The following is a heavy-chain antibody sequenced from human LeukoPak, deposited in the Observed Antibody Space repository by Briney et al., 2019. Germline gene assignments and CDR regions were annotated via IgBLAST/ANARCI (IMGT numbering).Heavy chain of an antibody. CDR2: TNGATGNT. CDR3: AKSPGGNARTWLDY. V-gene: IGHV1-3*02. D-gene: IGHD1-14*01. Sequence: GPSVKVSCKVSGHTFTDYSLHWVRQAPGQRLEWMGWTNGATGNTRFSQAFQDRLTITIDTSASTAYMELSSLRSEDTAVYYCAKSPGGNARTWLDYWGQGTLVTVSS. CDR1: GHTFTDYS. J-gene: IGHJ4*02.